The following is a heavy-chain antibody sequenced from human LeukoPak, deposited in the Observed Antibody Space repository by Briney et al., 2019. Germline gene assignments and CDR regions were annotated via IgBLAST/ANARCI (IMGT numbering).Heavy chain of an antibody. CDR2: IYYSGST. Sequence: SETLSLTCAVYGRSFSDYRWTWIRQPPGKGLEWIGSIYYSGSTYYNPSLKSRVTISVDTSKNQFSLKLSSVTAADTAVYYCARVPTEKGYCSGGSCYSGDYWGQGTLVTVSS. J-gene: IGHJ4*02. D-gene: IGHD2-15*01. CDR1: GRSFSDYR. V-gene: IGHV4-34*01. CDR3: ARVPTEKGYCSGGSCYSGDY.